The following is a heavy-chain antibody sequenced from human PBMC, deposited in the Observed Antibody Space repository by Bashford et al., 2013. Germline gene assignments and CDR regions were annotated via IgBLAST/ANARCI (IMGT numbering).Heavy chain of an antibody. Sequence: VASVKVSCKASGGTFSSLALNWVRQAPGQGLEWIGEIIPMLRITNYAQKFQGRVTITADKSTTTVYMELNSLRSEDTAVYYCAKSNQLLLNWFDPWGQGTLVTVSS. CDR2: IIPMLRIT. CDR1: GGTFSSLA. V-gene: IGHV1-69*10. J-gene: IGHJ5*02. D-gene: IGHD2-2*01. CDR3: AKSNQLLLNWFDP.